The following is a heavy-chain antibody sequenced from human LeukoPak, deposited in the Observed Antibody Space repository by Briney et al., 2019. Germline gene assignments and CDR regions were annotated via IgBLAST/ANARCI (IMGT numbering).Heavy chain of an antibody. J-gene: IGHJ4*02. CDR1: GFTFSSYS. V-gene: IGHV3-21*01. CDR3: ARAPWELLLGRLDY. Sequence: GTSLRLSCAASGFTFSSYSMNWVRQAPGKGLEWVSSISSSSSYIYYADSVKGRFTISRDNAKNSLYLQMNSLRAEDTAVYYCARAPWELLLGRLDYWGQGTLVTVSS. D-gene: IGHD1-26*01. CDR2: ISSSSSYI.